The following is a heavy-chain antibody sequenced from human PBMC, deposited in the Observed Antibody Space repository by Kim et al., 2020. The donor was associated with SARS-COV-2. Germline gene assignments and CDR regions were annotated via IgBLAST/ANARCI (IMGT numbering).Heavy chain of an antibody. CDR3: ERGRRQWLPRHYYYDM. Sequence: SETLSLTCAVYGGSFSGYYWSWIRQPPGKGLEWIGEINHSGSTNYNPSLKSRVTITEDTSKNQFSWKLSSVTAADTAVYYCERGRRQWLPRHYYYDM. J-gene: IGHJ6*03. D-gene: IGHD5-12*01. V-gene: IGHV4-34*01. CDR2: INHSGST. CDR1: GGSFSGYY.